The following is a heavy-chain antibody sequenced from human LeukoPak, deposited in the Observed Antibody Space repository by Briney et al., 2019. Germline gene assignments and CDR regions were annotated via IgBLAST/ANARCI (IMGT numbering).Heavy chain of an antibody. CDR1: GYTFTGYY. CDR2: INPNSGGT. D-gene: IGHD4-17*01. V-gene: IGHV1-2*02. Sequence: ASVKVPCKASGYTFTGYYMHWVRQAPGQGLEWMGWINPNSGGTNYAQKFQGRVTMTRDTSISTAYMELSRLRSDDTAVYYCAREEPLRGYFDYWGQGTLVTVSS. CDR3: AREEPLRGYFDY. J-gene: IGHJ4*02.